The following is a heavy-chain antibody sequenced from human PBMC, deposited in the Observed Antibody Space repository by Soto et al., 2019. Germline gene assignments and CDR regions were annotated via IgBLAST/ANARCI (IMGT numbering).Heavy chain of an antibody. J-gene: IGHJ3*02. CDR3: ARASWGYSSSSFAFDI. V-gene: IGHV4-38-2*02. CDR1: GGSISSGYY. CDR2: IYHSGST. Sequence: SETLSLTCTVSGGSISSGYYWGWIRQPPGKGLEWIGSIYHSGSTYYNPSLKSRVTISVDTSKNQFSLKLSSVTAADTAVYYCARASWGYSSSSFAFDIWGQGTMVTVSS. D-gene: IGHD6-13*01.